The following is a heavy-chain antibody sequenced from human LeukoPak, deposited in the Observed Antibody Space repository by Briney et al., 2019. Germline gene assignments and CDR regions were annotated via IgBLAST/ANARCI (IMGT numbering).Heavy chain of an antibody. CDR2: IIPIFGTA. D-gene: IGHD6-19*01. V-gene: IGHV1-69*06. CDR3: AREGGRDLRVAVAGSNYYYYYMDV. J-gene: IGHJ6*03. CDR1: GGTFSSYA. Sequence: GSSVKVSCKASGGTFSSYAISWVRQAPGQGLEWMGGIIPIFGTANYAQKFQGRVTITADKSTSTAYMELSSLRSEDTAVYYCAREGGRDLRVAVAGSNYYYYYMDVWGKGTTVTVSS.